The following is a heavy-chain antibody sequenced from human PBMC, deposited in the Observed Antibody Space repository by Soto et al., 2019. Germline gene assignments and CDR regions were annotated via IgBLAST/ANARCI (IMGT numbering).Heavy chain of an antibody. D-gene: IGHD2-2*01. CDR1: GYTFTSYG. CDR3: ARDPLARYCSSTSCYADYYYYGMDV. V-gene: IGHV1-18*01. CDR2: ISAYNVNT. J-gene: IGHJ6*02. Sequence: ASVKVSCKASGYTFTSYGISWVRQAPGQGLEWMGWISAYNVNTNYAQKLQGRVTMTTDTSTSTAYMELRSLRSDDTAVYYCARDPLARYCSSTSCYADYYYYGMDVWGQGTTVTVSS.